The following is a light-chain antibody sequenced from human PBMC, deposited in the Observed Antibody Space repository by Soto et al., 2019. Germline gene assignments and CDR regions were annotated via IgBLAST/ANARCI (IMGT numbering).Light chain of an antibody. CDR2: GAS. J-gene: IGKJ1*01. CDR1: QSISSNY. CDR3: HQYGSAPAWT. Sequence: EIVLTQSPGTLSLFPGERATLSCRASQSISSNYLAWYQQKPGQAPRLLIHGASNRATGIPDRFSGSGSGADFTLTISRLQAEDFAVYYCHQYGSAPAWTFGQVTKVEIK. V-gene: IGKV3-20*01.